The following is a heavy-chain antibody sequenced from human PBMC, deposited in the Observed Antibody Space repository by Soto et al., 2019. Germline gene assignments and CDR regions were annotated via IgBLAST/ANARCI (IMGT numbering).Heavy chain of an antibody. CDR3: TRDSGHLGKLGVFGH. Sequence: QVQLVQSGAEVRRPGASVNVSCKASGYTFTNYYIHWVRQAPGQGLEWMGIINPNDGYTNYAQKFQGRVTMTRDTSTSTVYMQLVTLTYVDTAVFYCTRDSGHLGKLGVFGHWGQGTLVTVSS. CDR1: GYTFTNYY. CDR2: INPNDGYT. V-gene: IGHV1-46*01. D-gene: IGHD3-16*01. J-gene: IGHJ4*01.